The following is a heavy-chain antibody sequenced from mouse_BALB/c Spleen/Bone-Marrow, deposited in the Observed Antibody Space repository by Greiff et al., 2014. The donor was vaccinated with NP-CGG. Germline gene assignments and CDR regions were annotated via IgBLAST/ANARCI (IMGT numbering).Heavy chain of an antibody. CDR1: GFTFSSYA. D-gene: IGHD2-2*01. V-gene: IGHV5-6-4*01. J-gene: IGHJ4*01. CDR3: TKIYYGYDGGYYYAMGY. CDR2: ISSGGSYT. Sequence: NVVESGGGLVKPGGSLKLSCAASGFTFSSYAMSWVRQTPEKRLEWVATISSGGSYTYYPDSVKGRFTISRDNAKNTLYLQMSSLKSEDTAMYYCTKIYYGYDGGYYYAMGYWGQGTSVTVSS.